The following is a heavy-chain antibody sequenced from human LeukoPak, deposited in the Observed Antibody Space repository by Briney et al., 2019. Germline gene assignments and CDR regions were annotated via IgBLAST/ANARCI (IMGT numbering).Heavy chain of an antibody. V-gene: IGHV4-59*01. CDR2: IYYSGST. D-gene: IGHD4-11*01. J-gene: IGHJ4*02. CDR3: ARNNDYINGRGFDY. Sequence: PSETLSLTCTVSGGSTSSYYWSWIRQPPGKGLEWIGYIYYSGSTSYNPSLKSRVTISVDTSKNQLSLKLSSVTAADTAVYYFARNNDYINGRGFDYWGQGTLVTVSS. CDR1: GGSTSSYY.